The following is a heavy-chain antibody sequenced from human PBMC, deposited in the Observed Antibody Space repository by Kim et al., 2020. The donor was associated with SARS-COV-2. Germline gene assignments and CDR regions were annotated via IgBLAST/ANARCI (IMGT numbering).Heavy chain of an antibody. CDR3: ARGSGPDYLTLVEIPFDP. J-gene: IGHJ5*02. CDR1: GGSISSSSYY. V-gene: IGHV4-39*07. Sequence: SETLSLTCTVSGGSISSSSYYWGWIRQPPGKGLEWIGSIYYSGSTYYNPSLKSRVTISVDTSKNQFSLKLSSVTAADTAVYYCARGSGPDYLTLVEIPFDPWGQGTLVTVSS. CDR2: IYYSGST. D-gene: IGHD3-9*01.